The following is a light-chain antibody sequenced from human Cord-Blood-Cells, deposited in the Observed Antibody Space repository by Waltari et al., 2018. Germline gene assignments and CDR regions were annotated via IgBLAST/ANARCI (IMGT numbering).Light chain of an antibody. CDR3: QQYGSSPPLT. V-gene: IGKV3-20*01. CDR1: QSVSSSY. J-gene: IGKJ4*01. Sequence: IVLTQSPGTLSLSPGERATLSCRARQSVSSSYLAWYQQKPGQAPRLLIYGASSRATGIPDRFSGSGSGTDVTLTISRLEPEDFAVYYCQQYGSSPPLTFGGGTKVEIK. CDR2: GAS.